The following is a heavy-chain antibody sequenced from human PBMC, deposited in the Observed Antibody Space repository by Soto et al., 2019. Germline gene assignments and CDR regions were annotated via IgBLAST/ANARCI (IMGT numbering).Heavy chain of an antibody. CDR1: GFTFSSYG. J-gene: IGHJ4*02. D-gene: IGHD1-26*01. V-gene: IGHV3-23*01. CDR2: ISGSGDNT. CDR3: AISGTRFTNTYYSDYFEY. Sequence: GGSLRLSCAASGFTFSSYGMSWVRQAPGKGLEWVSGISGSGDNTYYAEPVKGRFTISRINSKHTLFLQMNGLRAEDTALYYCAISGTRFTNTYYSDYFEYWGQGALVTVSS.